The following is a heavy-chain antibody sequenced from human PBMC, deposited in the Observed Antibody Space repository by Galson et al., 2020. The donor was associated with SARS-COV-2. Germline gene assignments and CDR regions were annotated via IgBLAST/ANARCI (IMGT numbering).Heavy chain of an antibody. Sequence: GGSLRLSCAASGFTFSSYGMHWVRQAPGKGLEWVAVIWYDGSNKYYADSVKGRFTISRDNSKNTLYLQMNSLRAEDTAVYYFARLVLRSWALDYWGHGTLVTVSS. D-gene: IGHD3-22*01. CDR2: IWYDGSNK. CDR1: GFTFSSYG. V-gene: IGHV3-33*01. CDR3: ARLVLRSWALDY. J-gene: IGHJ4*01.